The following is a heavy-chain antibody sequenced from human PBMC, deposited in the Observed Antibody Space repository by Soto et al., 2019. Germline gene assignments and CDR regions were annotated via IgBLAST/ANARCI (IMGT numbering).Heavy chain of an antibody. V-gene: IGHV3-49*03. CDR3: TNLVYSYGPDY. CDR1: GFTFGDYA. D-gene: IGHD5-18*01. CDR2: ISSKAYGGTT. Sequence: GGSLGLSCTASGFTFGDYAMSWFRQAPGKGLEWVGFISSKAYGGTTEYAASVKGRFTISRDDSKSIAYLQMNSLKTEDTAVYYCTNLVYSYGPDYWGQGTLVTVSS. J-gene: IGHJ4*02.